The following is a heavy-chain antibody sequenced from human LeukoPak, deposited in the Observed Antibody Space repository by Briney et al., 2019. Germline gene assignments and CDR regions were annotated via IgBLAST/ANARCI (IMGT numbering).Heavy chain of an antibody. Sequence: ASVKVSCKASGHTFTGYYMHWVRQAPGQGLEWMGWINPNSGGTNYAQKFQGRVTMTRDTSISTAYMELSRLRSDDTAVYYCARGSGIVVVPAATTNWFDPWGQGTLVTVSS. CDR1: GHTFTGYY. CDR2: INPNSGGT. V-gene: IGHV1-2*02. CDR3: ARGSGIVVVPAATTNWFDP. D-gene: IGHD2-2*01. J-gene: IGHJ5*02.